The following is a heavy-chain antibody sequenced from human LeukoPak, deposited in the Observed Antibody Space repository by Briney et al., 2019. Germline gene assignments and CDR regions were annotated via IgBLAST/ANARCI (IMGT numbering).Heavy chain of an antibody. D-gene: IGHD5-18*01. CDR3: ARDRGGYSYGYYYYYMDV. CDR1: GGTFSSYA. CDR2: IIPIFGTA. Sequence: ASVKVSCKASGGTFSSYAISWVRQAPGQGLEWMGGIIPIFGTANYAQKFQGRVTITTDESTSTAYMELSSLRSEDTPVYYCARDRGGYSYGYYYYYMDVWGKGTTVTVSS. J-gene: IGHJ6*03. V-gene: IGHV1-69*05.